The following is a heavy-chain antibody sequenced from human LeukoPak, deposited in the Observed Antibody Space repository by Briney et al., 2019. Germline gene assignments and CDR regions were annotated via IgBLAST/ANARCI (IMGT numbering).Heavy chain of an antibody. CDR1: RFTFNTYS. Sequence: GGSLRLSCAASRFTFNTYSMNWVRQAPGRGLEWVSYISSGSSTIFYADSVKGRFTISRDNAQNSLYLQMNSLRDEDTAVYYCARDQGSLYYFDYWGQGTLVTVSS. J-gene: IGHJ4*02. CDR2: ISSGSSTI. D-gene: IGHD1-26*01. V-gene: IGHV3-48*02. CDR3: ARDQGSLYYFDY.